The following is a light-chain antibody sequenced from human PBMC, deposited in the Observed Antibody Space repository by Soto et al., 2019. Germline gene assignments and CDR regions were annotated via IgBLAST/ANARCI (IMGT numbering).Light chain of an antibody. Sequence: PGERVTLSCRASQSVSSSYLTWYQQKPGQAPRLLIYGASSRATSIPDRFSGSGSGADFTLTISSLEPEDFAVYYCQQYGSSPPYTFGQGTKVDIK. CDR2: GAS. CDR3: QQYGSSPPYT. J-gene: IGKJ2*01. V-gene: IGKV3-20*01. CDR1: QSVSSSY.